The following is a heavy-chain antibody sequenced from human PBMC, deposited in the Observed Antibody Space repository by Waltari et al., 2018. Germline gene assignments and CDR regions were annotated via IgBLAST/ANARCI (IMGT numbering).Heavy chain of an antibody. CDR1: GGPFSSSA. CDR3: ARESTVTTPYYYYYYMDV. D-gene: IGHD4-4*01. Sequence: QVQLVQSGAEVKKPGSSVKVSCKASGGPFSSSAISWVRQDPGKGLEWMGRIIPIFGTANYAQKFQGRVTITADKSTSTAYMELSSLRSEDTAVYYCARESTVTTPYYYYYYMDVWGKGTTVTISS. CDR2: IIPIFGTA. J-gene: IGHJ6*03. V-gene: IGHV1-69*13.